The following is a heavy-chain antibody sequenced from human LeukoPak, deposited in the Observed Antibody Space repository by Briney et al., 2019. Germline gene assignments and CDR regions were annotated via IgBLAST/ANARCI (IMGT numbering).Heavy chain of an antibody. CDR2: IWYDGSNK. V-gene: IGHV3-33*01. CDR1: GFTFSSYG. D-gene: IGHD1-26*01. Sequence: GGSLRLSCAASGFTFSSYGMHWVRQAPGKGLEWVAVIWYDGSNKYYADSVKGRFTIFRDNSKNTLYLQMNSLRAEDTAVYYCARDSLVGATMDYWGQGTLVTVSS. CDR3: ARDSLVGATMDY. J-gene: IGHJ4*02.